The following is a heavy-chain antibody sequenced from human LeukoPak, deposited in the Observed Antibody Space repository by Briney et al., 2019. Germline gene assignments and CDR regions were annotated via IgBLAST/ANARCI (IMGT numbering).Heavy chain of an antibody. V-gene: IGHV3-21*01. CDR2: ISSSSSYI. CDR3: AREYSSGWYVNY. J-gene: IGHJ4*02. CDR1: GFTFSSYS. D-gene: IGHD6-19*01. Sequence: GGSLRLSCAASGFTFSSYSMNWVRQAPGKGLEWVSSISSSSSYIYYADSVKGRFTISRDNAKNSLYLQMNSLRAEDTAVYYCAREYSSGWYVNYWGQGTLVTVSS.